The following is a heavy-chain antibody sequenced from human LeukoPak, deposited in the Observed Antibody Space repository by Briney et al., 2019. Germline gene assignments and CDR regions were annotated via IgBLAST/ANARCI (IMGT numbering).Heavy chain of an antibody. CDR1: RFAFSSYW. CDR2: IYSDGSRT. V-gene: IGHV3-74*01. D-gene: IGHD3-9*01. J-gene: IGHJ3*02. CDR3: ARDWYDNSDAFDI. Sequence: GGSLRLSCAASRFAFSSYWMHWVRQAPGKGLVWVSRIYSDGSRTNYADSVKGRFTTSRDNTKNTLYLQMNSLRAEDTAVYYCARDWYDNSDAFDIWGQGTMVTVSS.